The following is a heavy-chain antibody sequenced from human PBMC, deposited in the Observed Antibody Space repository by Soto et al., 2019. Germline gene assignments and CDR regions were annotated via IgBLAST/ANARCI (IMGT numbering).Heavy chain of an antibody. CDR1: GFTVSRNY. Sequence: PGGSLRLSCAASGFTVSRNYMTWVRRAPGKGLEWVGRIKSKTDGGTTDYAAPVKGRFTISRDDSKNTLYLQMNSLKTEDTAVYYCTTDPVTMIVVVPSSGWGQGTLVTVS. J-gene: IGHJ4*02. D-gene: IGHD3-22*01. CDR3: TTDPVTMIVVVPSSG. V-gene: IGHV3-15*07. CDR2: IKSKTDGGTT.